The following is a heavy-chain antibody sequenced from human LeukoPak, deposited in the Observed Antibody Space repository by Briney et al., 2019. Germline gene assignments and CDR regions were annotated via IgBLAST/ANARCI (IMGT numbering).Heavy chain of an antibody. V-gene: IGHV4-59*01. CDR3: ARAIEPGYSSGWSPYWFDP. J-gene: IGHJ5*02. D-gene: IGHD6-19*01. Sequence: SETLSLTCTVSGGSISSYYWSWIRQPPGKGLEWIGYIYYSGSTNYNPSLKSRVTISVDTSKNQFPLKLSSVTAADTAVYYCARAIEPGYSSGWSPYWFDPWGQGTLVTVSS. CDR2: IYYSGST. CDR1: GGSISSYY.